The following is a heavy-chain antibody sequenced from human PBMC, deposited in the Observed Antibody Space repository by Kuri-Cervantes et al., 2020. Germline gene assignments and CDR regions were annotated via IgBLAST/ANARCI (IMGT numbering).Heavy chain of an antibody. Sequence: LLLTCAASGFTFSSYSMNWVRQAPGKGLEWVSSISSSSSYIYYADSVKGRFTISRDNSKNTLYLQMNSLRAEDTAVYYCARAGVPERGIVEPRGSWGQGTLVTVSS. CDR3: ARAGVPERGIVEPRGS. D-gene: IGHD2-15*01. J-gene: IGHJ5*02. V-gene: IGHV3-21*04. CDR2: ISSSSSYI. CDR1: GFTFSSYS.